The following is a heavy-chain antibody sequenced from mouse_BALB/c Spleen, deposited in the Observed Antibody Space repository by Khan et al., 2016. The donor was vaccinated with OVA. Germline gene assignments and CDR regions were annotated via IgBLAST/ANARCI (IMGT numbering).Heavy chain of an antibody. CDR2: IWSGGST. J-gene: IGHJ3*01. D-gene: IGHD2-4*01. Sequence: QVQLKESGPGLVQPSQSLSITFTVSGFSLTRYGVHWVRQSPGKGLEWLGVIWSGGSTDYNAAFISRLSISKDNSKNQVFFKMSSLQANDTAIYYCARNYDYDEGLAYWGQGTLVTVSA. CDR1: GFSLTRYG. CDR3: ARNYDYDEGLAY. V-gene: IGHV2-2*02.